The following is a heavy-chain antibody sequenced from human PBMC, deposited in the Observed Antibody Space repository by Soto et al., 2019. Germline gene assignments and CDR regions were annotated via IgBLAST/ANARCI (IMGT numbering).Heavy chain of an antibody. V-gene: IGHV3-15*01. CDR1: GFMFSSAW. D-gene: IGHD1-1*01. J-gene: IGHJ4*02. CDR3: VEGWNDF. CDR2: IKSKKDGGAR. Sequence: EVEVLESGGDLVDPGGSLRLSCVTSGFMFSSAWMSWVRQAPGKGLEWVARIKSKKDGGARDYAAPVNGRFSISRDDSKSTVYLQMNSLRAEDTALYYCVEGWNDFWGQGTLVTVSS.